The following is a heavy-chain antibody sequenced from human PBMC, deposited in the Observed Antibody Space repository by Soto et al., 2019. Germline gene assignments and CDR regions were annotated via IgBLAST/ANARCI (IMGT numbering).Heavy chain of an antibody. V-gene: IGHV4-34*01. CDR1: GGSFSGYY. CDR2: INHSGST. J-gene: IGHJ6*02. Sequence: SETLSLTYAVYGGSFSGYYWSWIRQPPGKGLEWIGEINHSGSTNYNPSLKSRVTISVDTSKNQFSLKLSSVTAADTAVYYCARATKGDYGSGSYGRFFGMDVWGQGTTVTVSS. CDR3: ARATKGDYGSGSYGRFFGMDV. D-gene: IGHD3-10*01.